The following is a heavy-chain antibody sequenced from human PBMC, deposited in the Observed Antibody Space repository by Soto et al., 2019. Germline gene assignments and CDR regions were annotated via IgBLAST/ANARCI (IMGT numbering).Heavy chain of an antibody. D-gene: IGHD3-10*01. Sequence: QVQLVQSGAEVKKPGASVKVSCKASGYTFTSYGISWVRQAPGQGLGWMGWISAYIGNTNYAQKLQGRVTMTTDTDTSTGYMELRRLGSDDTAVYYCARVRLRFGELLAAENLDYWGQGTLVTVSS. CDR1: GYTFTSYG. CDR2: ISAYIGNT. J-gene: IGHJ4*02. V-gene: IGHV1-18*01. CDR3: ARVRLRFGELLAAENLDY.